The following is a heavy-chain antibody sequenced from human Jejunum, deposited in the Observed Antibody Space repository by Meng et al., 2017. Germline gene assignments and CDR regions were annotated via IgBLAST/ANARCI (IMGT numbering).Heavy chain of an antibody. J-gene: IGHJ5*02. CDR3: VYGSGSYLNNRFDP. Sequence: QVQLVQSGAEVKKPGSSVKISCKTSGGTFSNYAINWVRQAPGQGLEWMGGIIAISGAANYAQKFRGRVTFSTDASTSTAYMDLTSLRSEDTAVYYCVYGSGSYLNNRFDPWGQGTLVTVSS. D-gene: IGHD3-10*01. CDR1: GGTFSNYA. CDR2: IIAISGAA. V-gene: IGHV1-69*05.